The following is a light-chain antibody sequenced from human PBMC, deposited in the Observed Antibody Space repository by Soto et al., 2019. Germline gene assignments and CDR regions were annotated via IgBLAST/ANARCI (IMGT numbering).Light chain of an antibody. CDR2: TLS. Sequence: DIGLTQTPLSLTVTPREPSSISCSSSASLLDRCDGNTYADWYLQTPGQSPQLLIYTLSYRASGVPDRFSGSGSDTDFTLKISRVEGEDVGFYYCMQRIEFPLTFGGGDKVDIK. CDR1: ASLLDRCDGNTY. CDR3: MQRIEFPLT. J-gene: IGKJ4*01. V-gene: IGKV2-40*01.